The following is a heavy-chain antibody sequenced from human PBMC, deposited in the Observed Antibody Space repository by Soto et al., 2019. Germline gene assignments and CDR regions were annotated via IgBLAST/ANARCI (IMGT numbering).Heavy chain of an antibody. D-gene: IGHD6-19*01. CDR2: IYPGDSDT. CDR3: ARTTIPSSGYIPGWFDP. J-gene: IGHJ5*02. CDR1: GYGFTSYW. V-gene: IGHV5-51*01. Sequence: GESLKISCKGSGYGFTSYWIGWVRQMPGKGLEWMGIIYPGDSDTRYSPSFQGQVTISADKSISTAYLQWSSLKASDTAMYYCARTTIPSSGYIPGWFDPWGQGTLVTVSS.